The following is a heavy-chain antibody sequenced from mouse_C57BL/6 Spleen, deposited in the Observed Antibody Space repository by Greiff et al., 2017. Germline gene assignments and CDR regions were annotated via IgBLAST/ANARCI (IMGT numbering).Heavy chain of an antibody. V-gene: IGHV1-80*01. J-gene: IGHJ4*01. CDR3: ARSWSNCEYYAMDY. D-gene: IGHD2-5*01. CDR1: GYAFTSYW. Sequence: QVQLKESGAELVKPGASVKLSCKASGYAFTSYWMNWVKQRPGRGLEWIGQIDPGDGGTNYNGKFKGKATLTADKSSSTAYMQLSSLTSEEVAVYVCARSWSNCEYYAMDYWGQGTSVTVSS. CDR2: IDPGDGGT.